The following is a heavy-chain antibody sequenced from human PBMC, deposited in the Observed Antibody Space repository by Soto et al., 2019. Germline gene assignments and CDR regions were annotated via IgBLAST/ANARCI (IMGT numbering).Heavy chain of an antibody. V-gene: IGHV1-69*06. CDR1: GDTFSSHA. CDR2: IIPIFDAR. J-gene: IGHJ4*02. Sequence: SVKVSCKASGDTFSSHALSWVRQAPGQGLEWMGGIIPIFDARTYAQKFQGRVTISADKSTKTGYMELSSLTSEDTAVYYCARSSATYYDHSRPCWPDKERDSWGKGTRFT. D-gene: IGHD3-16*01. CDR3: ARSSATYYDHSRPCWPDKERDS.